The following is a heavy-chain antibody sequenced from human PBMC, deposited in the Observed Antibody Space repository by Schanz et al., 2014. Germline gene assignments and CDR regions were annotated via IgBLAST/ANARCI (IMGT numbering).Heavy chain of an antibody. J-gene: IGHJ4*02. V-gene: IGHV3-23*04. CDR3: AKSLESCPGGRCSRGYFDY. CDR2: ISDSGDTA. CDR1: GFTFDKYA. D-gene: IGHD2-8*02. Sequence: EVQLVESGGGLVQPGKSLRLSCAASGFTFDKYAMSWVRQAPGKGLEWVSLISDSGDTAYYADSVKGRFTISRDNFKGALYLQMSSLRAEDTAVYYCAKSLESCPGGRCSRGYFDYWGQGTLXTVSS.